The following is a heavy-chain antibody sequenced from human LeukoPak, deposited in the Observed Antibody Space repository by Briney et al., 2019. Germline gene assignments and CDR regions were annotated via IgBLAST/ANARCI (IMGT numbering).Heavy chain of an antibody. J-gene: IGHJ4*02. CDR2: IKQDGSEK. D-gene: IGHD1-14*01. V-gene: IGHV3-7*01. CDR1: GFNFNNYW. Sequence: PGGSLRLSCAASGFNFNNYWMSWLRQAPGKGLEWVANIKQDGSEKYYVDSVKGRFTISRDNAKNSLYLQMNSLRVEDTAVYYCARKTGDCWGQGTLVIVSS. CDR3: ARKTGDC.